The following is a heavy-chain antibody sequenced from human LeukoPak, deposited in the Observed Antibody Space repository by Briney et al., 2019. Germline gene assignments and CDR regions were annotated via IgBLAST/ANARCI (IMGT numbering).Heavy chain of an antibody. Sequence: SETLSLTCTVSGGSISSGGYYWSWIRQPPGKGLEWIGYIYHSGSTYFNPSLKSRVTISVDRSKNQFSLKLSSVTAADTAVYYCARGRIAARFAYDYWGQGTLVTVSS. CDR2: IYHSGST. CDR1: GGSISSGGYY. CDR3: ARGRIAARFAYDY. J-gene: IGHJ4*02. V-gene: IGHV4-30-2*01. D-gene: IGHD6-6*01.